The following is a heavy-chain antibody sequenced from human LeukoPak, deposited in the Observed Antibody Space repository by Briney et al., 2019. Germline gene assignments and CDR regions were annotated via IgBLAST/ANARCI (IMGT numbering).Heavy chain of an antibody. Sequence: SETLSLTCTVSGGSVSSGSYYWSWIRQHPGKGLEWIGYIYYSGSTYYNPSLKSRVTISVDTSKNQFSLKLSSVTAADTAVYYCARSGYSYGYFLGKFDYWGQGTLVTVSS. CDR3: ARSGYSYGYFLGKFDY. CDR1: GGSVSSGSYY. V-gene: IGHV4-31*03. J-gene: IGHJ4*02. D-gene: IGHD5-18*01. CDR2: IYYSGST.